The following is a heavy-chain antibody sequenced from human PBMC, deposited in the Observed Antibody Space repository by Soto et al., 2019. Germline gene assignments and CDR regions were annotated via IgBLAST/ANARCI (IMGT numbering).Heavy chain of an antibody. CDR3: AKPRSSLEWPPFDP. J-gene: IGHJ5*02. CDR1: GFTFRSYG. Sequence: QVKLVESGGGVVQPGRSRRLSCVTSGFTFRSYGMHWVRQSPDKGLEWVAVIKSDGTTADYIESVKGRFFISRDNSKKTVYLQMNNLRPEDTGIYYYAKPRSSLEWPPFDPWGQGTLVNVSS. D-gene: IGHD3-3*01. CDR2: IKSDGTTA. V-gene: IGHV3-30*19.